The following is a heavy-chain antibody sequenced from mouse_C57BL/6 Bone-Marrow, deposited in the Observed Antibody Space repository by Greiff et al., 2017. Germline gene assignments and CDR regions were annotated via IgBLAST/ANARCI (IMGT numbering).Heavy chain of an antibody. J-gene: IGHJ4*01. CDR2: IDPSDSYT. V-gene: IGHV1-69*01. CDR3: ARYGIYYYGSSQSFYAMDY. D-gene: IGHD1-1*01. CDR1: GYTFTSYW. Sequence: QVQLKQPGAELVMPGASVKLSCKASGYTFTSYWMHWVKQRPGQGLEWIGEIDPSDSYTNYNQKFKGKSTLTVDKSSSTAYMQLSSLTSEDSAVYYCARYGIYYYGSSQSFYAMDYWGQGTSVTVSS.